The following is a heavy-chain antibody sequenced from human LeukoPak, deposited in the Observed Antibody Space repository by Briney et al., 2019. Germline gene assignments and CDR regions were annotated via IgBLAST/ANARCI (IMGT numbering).Heavy chain of an antibody. V-gene: IGHV1-2*02. Sequence: VASVKVSCKASGYTFTGYYMHWVRQAPRQGLEWMGWINPNSGGTNYAQKFQGRVTMTGDTSISTAYMELSRLRSDDDTAVYYCAREAQGVRYYFDYGGQGTLVTVSS. CDR3: AREAQGVRYYFDY. CDR2: INPNSGGT. D-gene: IGHD3-16*01. J-gene: IGHJ4*02. CDR1: GYTFTGYY.